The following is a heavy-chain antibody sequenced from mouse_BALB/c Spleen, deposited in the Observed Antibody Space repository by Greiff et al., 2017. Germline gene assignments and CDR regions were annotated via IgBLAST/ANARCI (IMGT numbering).Heavy chain of an antibody. J-gene: IGHJ2*01. V-gene: IGHV5-6-5*01. CDR1: GFTFSSYA. CDR2: ISSGGST. D-gene: IGHD2-2*01. CDR3: ARGYGLYYFDY. Sequence: EVHLVESGGGLVKPGGSLKLSCAASGFTFSSYAMSWVRQTPEKRLEWVASISSGGSTYYPDSVKGRFTISRDNARNILYLQMSSLRSEDTAMYYCARGYGLYYFDYWGQGTTLTVSS.